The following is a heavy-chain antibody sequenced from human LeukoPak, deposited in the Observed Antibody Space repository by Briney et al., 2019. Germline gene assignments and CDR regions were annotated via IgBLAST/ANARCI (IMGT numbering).Heavy chain of an antibody. CDR3: ARHGDHSGIFYYYYYMDV. CDR1: GYSFTSYW. Sequence: GESLKISCKGSGYSFTSYWIGWVRQMPGKGLEWMGIIYPGDSDTRYSPSFQGQVTISADKSISTAYLQWSSLKASDTAMYYCARHGDHSGIFYYYYYMDVWGKGTTVTVSS. V-gene: IGHV5-51*01. D-gene: IGHD1-26*01. J-gene: IGHJ6*03. CDR2: IYPGDSDT.